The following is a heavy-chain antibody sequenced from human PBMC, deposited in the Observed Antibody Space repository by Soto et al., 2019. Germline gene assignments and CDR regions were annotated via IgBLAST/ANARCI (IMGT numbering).Heavy chain of an antibody. CDR3: ARAGYCSSTSCYVYYYYYGMDV. V-gene: IGHV1-69*13. Sequence: SVKVSCKASGGTFSSYAISWVRQAPGQGLEWMGGIIPIFGTANYAQKFQGRVTITADESTSTAYMELSSLRSEDTAVYYCARAGYCSSTSCYVYYYYYGMDVWAQGTTVTVS. D-gene: IGHD2-2*03. J-gene: IGHJ6*02. CDR2: IIPIFGTA. CDR1: GGTFSSYA.